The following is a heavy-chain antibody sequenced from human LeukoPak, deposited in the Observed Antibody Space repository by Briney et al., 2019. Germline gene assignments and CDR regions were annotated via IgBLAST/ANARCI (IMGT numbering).Heavy chain of an antibody. CDR1: GFTVSSNY. CDR2: IYSGGST. J-gene: IGHJ4*02. CDR3: VRDLGGRSGH. Sequence: PGGSLRLSCAASGFTVSSNYMSWVRQAPGKGLEWVSVIYSGGSTYYADSVKGRFTISRDNAKNTLYLQMNSLRAEDTAVYYCVRDLGGRSGHWGQGTLVTVSS. V-gene: IGHV3-53*01. D-gene: IGHD1-26*01.